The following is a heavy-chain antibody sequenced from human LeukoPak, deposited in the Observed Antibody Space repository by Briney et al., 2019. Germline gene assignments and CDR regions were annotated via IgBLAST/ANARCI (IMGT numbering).Heavy chain of an antibody. CDR3: ARGFRSVTTWGYFDY. CDR2: IYSGGGT. D-gene: IGHD4-17*01. Sequence: GSLRLSCAASGFTVSTNYMSWVRQAPGKGLEWVSLIYSGGGTYYADPVKGRFTISRDNSRNTLSLQMNSLRVDDTAVYYCARGFRSVTTWGYFDYWGQGALVTVSS. V-gene: IGHV3-66*01. J-gene: IGHJ4*02. CDR1: GFTVSTNY.